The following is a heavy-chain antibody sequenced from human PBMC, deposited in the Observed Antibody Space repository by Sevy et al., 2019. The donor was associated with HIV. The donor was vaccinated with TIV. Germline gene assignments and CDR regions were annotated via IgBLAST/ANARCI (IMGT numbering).Heavy chain of an antibody. V-gene: IGHV1-69*06. J-gene: IGHJ4*02. CDR2: IIPIFGTA. CDR3: AGEISGSYFSS. Sequence: ASVKVSCKASGGTFSSYAISWVRQAPGQGLEWMGGIIPIFGTANYAQKFQGRVTITADKSTSTAYMELSSLRSEDTAVYYCAGEISGSYFSSWGQGTLVTVSS. D-gene: IGHD1-26*01. CDR1: GGTFSSYA.